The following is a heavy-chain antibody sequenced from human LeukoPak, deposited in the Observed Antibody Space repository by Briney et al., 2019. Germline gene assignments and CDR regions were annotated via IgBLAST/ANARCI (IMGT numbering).Heavy chain of an antibody. Sequence: GGSLRLSCAASGFTFSSYEMTWVRRAPGKGLEWVSNISSSDTTIHYADSVKGRFTISRDNARNSLYLQMNSLRAEDTAVYYCARSRRDNYYYYYGMDVWGQGTTVTVSS. D-gene: IGHD5-24*01. CDR2: ISSSDTTI. V-gene: IGHV3-48*03. CDR3: ARSRRDNYYYYYGMDV. J-gene: IGHJ6*02. CDR1: GFTFSSYE.